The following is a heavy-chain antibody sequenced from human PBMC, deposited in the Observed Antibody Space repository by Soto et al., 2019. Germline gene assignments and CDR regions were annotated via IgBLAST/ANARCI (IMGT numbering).Heavy chain of an antibody. J-gene: IGHJ5*02. CDR1: GFSLSTSGVG. CDR2: IYWDDDK. D-gene: IGHD3-9*01. V-gene: IGHV2-5*02. Sequence: QITLKESGPPLVKPTQTLTLTCTFSGFSLSTSGVGVGWIRQPPGKALEWLALIYWDDDKRYSPSLKSRLTITKDTSKNQVVLTMTNMDPVDTATYYCAHSGYDILTGYVWFDPWGQGTLVTVSS. CDR3: AHSGYDILTGYVWFDP.